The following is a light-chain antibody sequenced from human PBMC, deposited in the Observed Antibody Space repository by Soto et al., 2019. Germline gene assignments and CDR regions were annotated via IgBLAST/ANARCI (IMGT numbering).Light chain of an antibody. CDR2: AAS. Sequence: DIQMTQSPSSLSASVGDRVTITCRASQGISNYLAWYQQKPGKVPKLLIYAASTLQSGVPSRFSGSGSGTDFTLTISSLQPEDVATYYCQQYNSWWTFGQGTKVEIK. CDR1: QGISNY. V-gene: IGKV1-27*01. J-gene: IGKJ1*01. CDR3: QQYNSWWT.